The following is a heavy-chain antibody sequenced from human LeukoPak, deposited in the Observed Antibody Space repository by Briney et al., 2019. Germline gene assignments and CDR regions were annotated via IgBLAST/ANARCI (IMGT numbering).Heavy chain of an antibody. CDR2: IKQDGSEK. CDR3: ARDCLNYHSDLFYFVH. D-gene: IGHD3-9*01. CDR1: GFTFSIYW. V-gene: IGHV3-7*01. J-gene: IGHJ4*02. Sequence: PGGSLRLSCAPSGFTFSIYWMTWVRQAPGTGLEWVANIKQDGSEKYYVDSVKGRFTITIDNAKKSLYLQMNSLRAEDTAVYYCARDCLNYHSDLFYFVHCGQGTLVTVSS.